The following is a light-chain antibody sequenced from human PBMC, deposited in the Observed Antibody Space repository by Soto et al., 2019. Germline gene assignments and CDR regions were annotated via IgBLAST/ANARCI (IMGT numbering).Light chain of an antibody. V-gene: IGKV3-11*01. CDR1: QSVATY. J-gene: IGKJ2*01. Sequence: EIVLTQSPVTLSLSPGEGATLSCRASQSVATYLAWYQQKPGQAPRLLIYAASSRATGIPARFSGSGSGTDFTLTISSLEPEDFAVYYCLQRSLWPYTFGQGTKLEIK. CDR3: LQRSLWPYT. CDR2: AAS.